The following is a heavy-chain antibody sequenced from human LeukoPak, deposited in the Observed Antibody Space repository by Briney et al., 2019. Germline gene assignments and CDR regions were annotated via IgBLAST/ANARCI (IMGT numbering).Heavy chain of an antibody. J-gene: IGHJ6*02. CDR2: INYSGST. Sequence: KGQEWIGHINYSGSTNYNPSLKSRSNISVQTSKNQFSLKLSSVTAADSAVYYCARGTYYYYGMDVWGQGTTVTVSS. V-gene: IGHV4-59*01. CDR3: ARGTYYYYGMDV.